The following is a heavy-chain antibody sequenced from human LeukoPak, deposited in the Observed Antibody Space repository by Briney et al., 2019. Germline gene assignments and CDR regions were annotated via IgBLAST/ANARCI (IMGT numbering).Heavy chain of an antibody. J-gene: IGHJ4*02. V-gene: IGHV4-31*03. CDR2: ISYSGST. CDR3: AGEGLTGTTGFDY. D-gene: IGHD1-7*01. CDR1: GGSISSGGYY. Sequence: SETLSLTCTVSGGSISSGGYYWSWIRQHPGKGLEWIGYISYSGSTYYNPSLKSRITISLDTSKNQFSLKLNSVTAADTAVYYCAGEGLTGTTGFDYWGQGTLVTVSS.